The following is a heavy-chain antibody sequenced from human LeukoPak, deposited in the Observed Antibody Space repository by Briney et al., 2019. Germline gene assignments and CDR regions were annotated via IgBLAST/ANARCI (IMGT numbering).Heavy chain of an antibody. CDR1: GFTVSSNY. Sequence: GGSLRLSCAASGFTVSSNYMSWVRQAPGKGLEWVSVIYSDGSTYYSDSVKGRFTISRDNSKNTLYLQMNSLRAEDTAVYYCARAARYNYGTLSYYYYYMDVWGKGTTVTVSS. D-gene: IGHD5-18*01. J-gene: IGHJ6*03. CDR2: IYSDGST. V-gene: IGHV3-53*01. CDR3: ARAARYNYGTLSYYYYYMDV.